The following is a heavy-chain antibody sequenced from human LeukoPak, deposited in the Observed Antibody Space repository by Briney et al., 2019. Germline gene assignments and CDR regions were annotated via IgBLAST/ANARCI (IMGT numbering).Heavy chain of an antibody. D-gene: IGHD2-2*01. CDR1: GFTFSTYA. Sequence: GGSLRLSCSASGFTFSTYAMSWVRQAPGKGLEWVSSISSSSSYIYYADSVKGRFTISRDNAKNSLYLQMNSLRADDTAVYYCARNPAKVFPAVYWGQGTLVTVSS. CDR3: ARNPAKVFPAVY. CDR2: ISSSSSYI. V-gene: IGHV3-21*01. J-gene: IGHJ4*02.